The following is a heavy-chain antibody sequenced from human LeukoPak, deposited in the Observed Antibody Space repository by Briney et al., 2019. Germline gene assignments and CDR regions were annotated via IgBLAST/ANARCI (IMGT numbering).Heavy chain of an antibody. CDR3: ARADYYDSSGYED. CDR1: GFTFSSYS. J-gene: IGHJ4*02. D-gene: IGHD3-22*01. V-gene: IGHV3-21*01. Sequence: GGSLRLSCAASGFTFSSYSMNWVRQAPGKGLEWVSSISSSSSYIYYADSVKGRFTISRDNAKNSLYLQMNSLRAEDTAVYCCARADYYDSSGYEDWGQGTLVTVSS. CDR2: ISSSSSYI.